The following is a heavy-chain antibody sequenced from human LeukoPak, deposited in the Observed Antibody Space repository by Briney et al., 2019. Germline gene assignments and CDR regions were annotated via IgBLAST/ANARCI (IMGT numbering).Heavy chain of an antibody. Sequence: SETLSLTCTVSGGSISSGSYYWSWIRQPAGKGLEWIGRIYTSGSTNYNPSLKSRVTISIDTSKNQFSLRLSSVTAADTAVYYCARAFCSSTSCYAWDAFDIWGQGTMVTVSS. CDR2: IYTSGST. D-gene: IGHD2-2*01. CDR3: ARAFCSSTSCYAWDAFDI. CDR1: GGSISSGSYY. J-gene: IGHJ3*02. V-gene: IGHV4-61*02.